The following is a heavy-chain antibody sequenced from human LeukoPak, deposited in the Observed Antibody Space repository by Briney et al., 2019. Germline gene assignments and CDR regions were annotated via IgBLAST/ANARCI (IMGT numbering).Heavy chain of an antibody. J-gene: IGHJ4*02. CDR1: GFTFSSYA. CDR2: ISGSGGST. D-gene: IGHD3-22*01. Sequence: GRSLRLSCAASGFTFSSYAMSWVRQAPGKGLEWVSAISGSGGSTYYADSVKGRFTISRDNSKNTLYLQMNSLRAEDTAVYYCAKAVPRYYYDSSGYYYAYWGQGTLVTVSS. V-gene: IGHV3-23*01. CDR3: AKAVPRYYYDSSGYYYAY.